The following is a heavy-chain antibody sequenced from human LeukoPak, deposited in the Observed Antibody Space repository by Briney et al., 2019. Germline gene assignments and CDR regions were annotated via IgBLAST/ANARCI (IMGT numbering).Heavy chain of an antibody. D-gene: IGHD3-22*01. CDR2: IYYSGST. Sequence: SETLSLTCTVSGGSVSSGSYYWSWIRQPPGKGLEWIGYIYYSGSTNYNPSLKSRVTISVDTSKNQFSLKLSSVTAADTAVYYCARAQYYYDSSGYYKLDYYFDYWGRGTLVTVSS. V-gene: IGHV4-61*01. CDR3: ARAQYYYDSSGYYKLDYYFDY. CDR1: GGSVSSGSYY. J-gene: IGHJ4*02.